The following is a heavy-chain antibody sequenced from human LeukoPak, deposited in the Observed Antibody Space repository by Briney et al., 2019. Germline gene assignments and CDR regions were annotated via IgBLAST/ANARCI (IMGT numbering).Heavy chain of an antibody. J-gene: IGHJ4*02. CDR2: INPNSGNT. CDR1: GYTFTGYY. CDR3: ARVQTYGDYEGFDY. Sequence: ASVKVSCKASGYTFTGYYMHWVRQAPGQGLEWMGWINPNSGNTGYAQKFQGRVTMTRNTSISTAYMELSSLRSEDTAVYYCARVQTYGDYEGFDYWGQGTLVTVSS. D-gene: IGHD4-17*01. V-gene: IGHV1-8*02.